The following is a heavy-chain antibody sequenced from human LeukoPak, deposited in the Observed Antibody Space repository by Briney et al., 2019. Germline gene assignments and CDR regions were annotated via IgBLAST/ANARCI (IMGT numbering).Heavy chain of an antibody. CDR1: GGSFSDYS. V-gene: IGHV4-34*01. CDR2: INHSGST. Sequence: PSETLSLTCAVSGGSFSDYSWSWFRQPPGKGLEWIGEINHSGSTNYNPSLKSRVTISVDTSKNQFSLKLSSVTAADTAVYYCARDRDANLGYCSGGSCHGGFDYWGQGTLVTVSS. CDR3: ARDRDANLGYCSGGSCHGGFDY. J-gene: IGHJ4*02. D-gene: IGHD2-15*01.